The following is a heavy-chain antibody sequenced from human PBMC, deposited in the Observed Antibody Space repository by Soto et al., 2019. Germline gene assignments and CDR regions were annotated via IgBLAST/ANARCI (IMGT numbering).Heavy chain of an antibody. CDR3: AADSEGGSYYGAFDV. V-gene: IGHV1-58*01. CDR1: GFAWSNSA. J-gene: IGHJ3*01. Sequence: GASVKVSCKASGFAWSNSAVQWVRQARGQPPEWIGWIVIGSGNTNFAQKFKQRVAITKDMSTRTVYMELSSLRPEDTAVYYCAADSEGGSYYGAFDVWGQGTMVTVSS. CDR2: IVIGSGNT. D-gene: IGHD3-10*01.